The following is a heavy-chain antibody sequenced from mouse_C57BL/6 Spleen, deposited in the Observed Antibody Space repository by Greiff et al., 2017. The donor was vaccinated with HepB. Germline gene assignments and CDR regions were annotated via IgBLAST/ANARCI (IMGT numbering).Heavy chain of an antibody. CDR3: ARRVYYGSSYGAMDY. CDR1: GYAFSSYW. V-gene: IGHV1-80*01. D-gene: IGHD1-1*01. CDR2: IYPGDGDT. J-gene: IGHJ4*01. Sequence: VKLVESGAELVKPGASVKISCKASGYAFSSYWMNWVKQRPGKGLEWIGQIYPGDGDTNYNGKFKGKATLTADKSSSTAYMQLSSLTSEDSAVYFCARRVYYGSSYGAMDYWGQGTSVTVSS.